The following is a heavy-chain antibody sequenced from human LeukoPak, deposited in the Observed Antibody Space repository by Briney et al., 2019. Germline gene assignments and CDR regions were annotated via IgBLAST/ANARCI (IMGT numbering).Heavy chain of an antibody. CDR2: ITNSGGTT. V-gene: IGHV3-23*01. D-gene: IGHD3-16*01. CDR3: ALRPPSETYYGVLDY. J-gene: IGHJ4*02. CDR1: GLTFSSHA. Sequence: SGGSLRLSCVASGLTFSSHAMTWVRQSPGKGLEWVSGITNSGGTTYHAESVRGRFTISRDNSKNTLYLQMNNLRAEDTAVYYCALRPPSETYYGVLDYWGQGTLVTVSS.